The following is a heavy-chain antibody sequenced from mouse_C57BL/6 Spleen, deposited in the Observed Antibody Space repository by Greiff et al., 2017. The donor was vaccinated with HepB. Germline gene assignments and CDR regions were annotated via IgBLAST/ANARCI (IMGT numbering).Heavy chain of an antibody. J-gene: IGHJ3*01. CDR3: AREGYDYDVVGFAY. D-gene: IGHD2-4*01. CDR1: GFTFSSYG. V-gene: IGHV5-6*01. Sequence: EVQRVESGGDLVKPGGSLKLSCAASGFTFSSYGMSWVRQTPDKRLEWVATISSGGSYTYYPDSVKGRFTISKDNAKNTMYLQMSSLKSEDSAMYYCAREGYDYDVVGFAYWGQGTLVTVSA. CDR2: ISSGGSYT.